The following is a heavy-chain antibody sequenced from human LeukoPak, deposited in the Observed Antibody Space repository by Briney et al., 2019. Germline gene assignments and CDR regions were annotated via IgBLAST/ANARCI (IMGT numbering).Heavy chain of an antibody. CDR3: VRGGPSTWF. V-gene: IGHV3-74*01. D-gene: IGHD3-22*01. CDR1: GFTFKLYW. CDR2: INDDGSDT. Sequence: GGFLRLSCAASGFTFKLYWMHWVRQVPGKGPVWVARINDDGSDTVYADSVKGRFTISRDDAKNMLFLQMNSLRGEDTAVYHCVRGGPSTWFWGQGTLVTVSS. J-gene: IGHJ4*02.